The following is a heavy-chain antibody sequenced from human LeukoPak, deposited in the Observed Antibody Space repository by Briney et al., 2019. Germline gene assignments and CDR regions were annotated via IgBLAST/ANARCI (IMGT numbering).Heavy chain of an antibody. CDR3: ARYCSSTSCYIVAASDAFDI. D-gene: IGHD2-2*02. CDR2: ISSSGSTI. V-gene: IGHV3-11*04. J-gene: IGHJ3*02. CDR1: GFTFSDYY. Sequence: GGSLRLSCAASGFTFSDYYMSWIRQAPGKGLEWVSYISSSGSTIYYADSVKGRFTISRDNAKNSLYLQMNSLRAEDTAVYYCARYCSSTSCYIVAASDAFDIWGQGTMVTVSS.